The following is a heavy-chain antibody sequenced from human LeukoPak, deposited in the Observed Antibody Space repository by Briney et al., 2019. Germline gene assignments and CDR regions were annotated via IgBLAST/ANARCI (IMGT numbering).Heavy chain of an antibody. V-gene: IGHV3-30*18. Sequence: GGSLRLSCAASGFTFSSYGMHWVRQAPGKGLEWVALISYDGRNTYYADSVKGRFTISRDNSKNTLYLQMNSLRAEDTAVYYCAKVGGQMIADVGYDYWGQGTLVTVSS. CDR2: ISYDGRNT. D-gene: IGHD3-16*01. J-gene: IGHJ4*02. CDR1: GFTFSSYG. CDR3: AKVGGQMIADVGYDY.